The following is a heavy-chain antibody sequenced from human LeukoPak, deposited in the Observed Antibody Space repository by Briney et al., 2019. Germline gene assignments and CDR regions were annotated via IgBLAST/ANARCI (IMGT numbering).Heavy chain of an antibody. D-gene: IGHD1-1*01. CDR3: AKSLGTGAPYDY. CDR1: GFTFSSNW. CDR2: INADGSVK. Sequence: TGGSLRLSCAAFGFTFSSNWMSWVHQAPGKGLEWVATINADGSVKHYVDSVKGRFTISRDNAKNSLSLQMDTLRAEDTAVYYCAKSLGTGAPYDYWGQGTLVTVSS. J-gene: IGHJ4*02. V-gene: IGHV3-7*01.